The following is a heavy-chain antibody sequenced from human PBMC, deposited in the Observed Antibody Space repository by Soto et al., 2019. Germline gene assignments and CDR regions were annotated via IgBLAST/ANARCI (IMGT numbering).Heavy chain of an antibody. J-gene: IGHJ3*02. CDR3: ARGGGVGVAGSAAFDM. Sequence: QLHLVQSGAVVKKPGASVTVSCSASGYPVTAYYMHWVRQAPGRGLEWMGGINPATGAAKYTQTFRGRVTMTREKSPSKVFMELSGLTSEDTAVFYCARGGGVGVAGSAAFDMWGQGTLVTVSS. CDR2: INPATGAA. D-gene: IGHD3-3*01. V-gene: IGHV1-2*02. CDR1: GYPVTAYY.